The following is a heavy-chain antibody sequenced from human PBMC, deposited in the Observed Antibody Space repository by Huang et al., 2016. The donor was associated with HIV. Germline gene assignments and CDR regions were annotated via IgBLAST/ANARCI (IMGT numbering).Heavy chain of an antibody. D-gene: IGHD2-21*02. Sequence: QVQLQQWGAGLLKPSGVLSLKCAVYGGSLSDYYWTWIRQSPGKGLDWIGEVNHRGLSTYHPSLRSRVTMSVDMSENQFSLNLTSLTVADTAVYYCARPRMTATSSDSTWSFFDSWGQGTLVIVSS. V-gene: IGHV4-34*02. CDR3: ARPRMTATSSDSTWSFFDS. CDR2: VNHRGLS. J-gene: IGHJ4*02. CDR1: GGSLSDYY.